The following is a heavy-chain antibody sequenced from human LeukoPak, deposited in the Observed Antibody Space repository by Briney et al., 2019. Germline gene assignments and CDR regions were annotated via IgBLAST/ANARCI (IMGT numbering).Heavy chain of an antibody. CDR3: AKDLITYYYDSSGYFDY. CDR1: GFTFSDYY. Sequence: NPGGSLRLSCAASGFTFSDYYMSWIRQAPGKGLEWVSYISSSGSTIYYADSVKGRFTISRDNSKNTLYLQMNSLRAEDTAVYYCAKDLITYYYDSSGYFDYWGQGTLVTVSS. J-gene: IGHJ4*02. D-gene: IGHD3-22*01. V-gene: IGHV3-11*04. CDR2: ISSSGSTI.